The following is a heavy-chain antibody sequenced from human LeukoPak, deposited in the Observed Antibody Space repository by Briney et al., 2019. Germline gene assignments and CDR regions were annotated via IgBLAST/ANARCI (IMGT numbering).Heavy chain of an antibody. Sequence: PSETLSLTCTVSGGSISSGSYYWSWIRQPPGKGLEWIGYIYFSGSTNYNPSLKSRVTISVDTSKNQFSLKLSSVTAADTAVYYCARARNYYDSSDYYYEGDAFDIWGQGTMVTVSS. J-gene: IGHJ3*02. CDR2: IYFSGST. CDR1: GGSISSGSYY. CDR3: ARARNYYDSSDYYYEGDAFDI. D-gene: IGHD3-22*01. V-gene: IGHV4-61*01.